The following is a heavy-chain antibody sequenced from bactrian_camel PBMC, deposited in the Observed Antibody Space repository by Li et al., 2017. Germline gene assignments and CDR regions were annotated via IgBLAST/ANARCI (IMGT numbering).Heavy chain of an antibody. CDR2: ISRDGNT. V-gene: IGHV3S53*01. Sequence: HVQLVESGGGSVQAGGSLRLSCVASGYIFSRCGMGWYRQAPGKERELVSTISRDGNTSYVDSVKGRFTISQDNAKNTLYLQMNSLKTEDTAVYYCAATPDRGIPSMCLRYWGQGTQVTVS. CDR1: GYIFSRCG. CDR3: AATPDRGIPSMCLRY. D-gene: IGHD1*01. J-gene: IGHJ4*01.